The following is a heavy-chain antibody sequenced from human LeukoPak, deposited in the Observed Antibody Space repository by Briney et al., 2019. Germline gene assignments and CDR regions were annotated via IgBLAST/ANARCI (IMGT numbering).Heavy chain of an antibody. CDR2: IGTAGDT. Sequence: GGSLRLSCAASGFTFSSYDMHWVRQATGKGLEWVSAIGTAGDTYYPGSVKGRFTISRENAKNSLYLQMNSLRAGDTAVYYCARGIVATIGYYGMDVWGQGTTVTVSS. D-gene: IGHD5-12*01. V-gene: IGHV3-13*01. CDR3: ARGIVATIGYYGMDV. J-gene: IGHJ6*02. CDR1: GFTFSSYD.